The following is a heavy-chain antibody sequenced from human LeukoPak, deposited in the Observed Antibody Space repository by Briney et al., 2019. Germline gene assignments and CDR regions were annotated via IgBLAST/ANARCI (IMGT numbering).Heavy chain of an antibody. CDR3: ARDWRDGYNYYFDY. CDR1: GYTFTSYG. D-gene: IGHD5-24*01. J-gene: IGHJ4*02. CDR2: ISAYNDNT. V-gene: IGHV1-18*01. Sequence: GASVKVSCKAFGYTFTSYGISWVRQAPGQGLEWMGWISAYNDNTNYAQKLQGRVTMTTDTSTSTAYMELRSLRSDDTAVYYCARDWRDGYNYYFDYWGKGTLVTVSS.